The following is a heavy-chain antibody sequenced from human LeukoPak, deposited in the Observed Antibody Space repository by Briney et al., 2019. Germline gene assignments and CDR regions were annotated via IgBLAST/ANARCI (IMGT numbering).Heavy chain of an antibody. CDR2: LSASGFNT. CDR3: AQISVDTSRNRWSDFDS. J-gene: IGHJ4*02. Sequence: GGSLRLSCAASGFIFSTYAMTWLRQAPGKGLEWVSALSASGFNTYYADSVKGRFTISRDNFKNMLYLQMNSLRAEDTAVYYCAQISVDTSRNRWSDFDSWGRGILVAVSS. D-gene: IGHD5-18*01. CDR1: GFIFSTYA. V-gene: IGHV3-23*01.